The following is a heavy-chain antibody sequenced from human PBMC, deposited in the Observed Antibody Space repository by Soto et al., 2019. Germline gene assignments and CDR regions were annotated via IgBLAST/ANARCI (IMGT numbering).Heavy chain of an antibody. V-gene: IGHV3-23*01. D-gene: IGHD3-3*01. J-gene: IGHJ5*02. CDR1: GFTFSSYA. CDR2: ISGSGGST. CDR3: AKVPKYDFWSGYRWFEP. Sequence: LRLSCAASGFTFSSYAMSWVRQAPGKGLEWVSAISGSGGSTYYADSVKGRFTISRDNSKNTLYLQMNSLRAEDTAVYYCAKVPKYDFWSGYRWFEPWGQGTLVTVSS.